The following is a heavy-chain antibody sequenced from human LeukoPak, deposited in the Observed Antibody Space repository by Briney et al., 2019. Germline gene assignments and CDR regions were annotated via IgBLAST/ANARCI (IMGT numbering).Heavy chain of an antibody. CDR2: ITNSGGTT. CDR3: ARAGLELWLFSLGY. CDR1: GFTFSSYA. Sequence: GGSLRLSCAASGFTFSSYAMSWVRQAPGKGPEWVSAITNSGGTTYYADSVKGRFTISRDNAKNSLYLQMNSLRAEDTAVYYCARAGLELWLFSLGYWGQGTLVTVSS. J-gene: IGHJ4*02. V-gene: IGHV3-23*01. D-gene: IGHD5-18*01.